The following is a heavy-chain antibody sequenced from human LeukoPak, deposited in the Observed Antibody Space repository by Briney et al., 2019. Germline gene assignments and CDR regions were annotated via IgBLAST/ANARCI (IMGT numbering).Heavy chain of an antibody. D-gene: IGHD4-11*01. J-gene: IGHJ4*02. Sequence: SETLSLTCTVSGGSISSGGYYWSWIRQHPGKGLEWIGYIYYSGSTYYNPSLKSRVTISVDTSKNQFSLKLSSVTAADTAVHYCARGPTVTFFDYWGQGTLVTVSS. CDR1: GGSISSGGYY. CDR3: ARGPTVTFFDY. V-gene: IGHV4-31*03. CDR2: IYYSGST.